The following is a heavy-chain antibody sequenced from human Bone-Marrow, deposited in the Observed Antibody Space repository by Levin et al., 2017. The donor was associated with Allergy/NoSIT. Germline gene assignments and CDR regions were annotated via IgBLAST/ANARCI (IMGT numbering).Heavy chain of an antibody. Sequence: GSLRLSCAASGVTVSNNYMTWVRQPPGKGLELVSLIYSRGDTYYADSVKGRFIISRDNSKNTVYLQMNSLRTEDTAVYYCARNRPVTAYGYWGQGTLVTVSS. CDR3: ARNRPVTAYGY. CDR2: IYSRGDT. D-gene: IGHD2-21*02. V-gene: IGHV3-66*01. J-gene: IGHJ4*02. CDR1: GVTVSNNY.